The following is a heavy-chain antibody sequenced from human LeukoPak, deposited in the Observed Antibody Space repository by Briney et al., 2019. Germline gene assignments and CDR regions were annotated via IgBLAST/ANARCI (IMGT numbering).Heavy chain of an antibody. D-gene: IGHD3-22*01. CDR2: INTDGSST. CDR1: GFTFSSYS. V-gene: IGHV3-74*01. CDR3: TRFLFYYDSSGYYDYFDY. J-gene: IGHJ4*02. Sequence: GGSLRLSCAASGFTFSSYSMLWVRQAPGKGLVWVSRINTDGSSTNYADSVKGRFTISRDNAKNTVYLQMNSLRAEDTAVYYCTRFLFYYDSSGYYDYFDYWGQGTLVTVSS.